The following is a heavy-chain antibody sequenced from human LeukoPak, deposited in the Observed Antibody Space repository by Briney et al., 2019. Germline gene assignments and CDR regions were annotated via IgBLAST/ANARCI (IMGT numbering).Heavy chain of an antibody. CDR3: ARRSNWGPSNWFDP. CDR1: GYTFTSYD. CDR2: MNPNSGNT. J-gene: IGHJ5*02. Sequence: ASVKVSCKASGYTFTSYDINWVRQATGQGLEWMGWMNPNSGNTGYAQKFQGRVTMTRNTSITTAYLELNSLRSEDTAVYYCARRSNWGPSNWFDPWGQGTLVTVSS. D-gene: IGHD7-27*01. V-gene: IGHV1-8*02.